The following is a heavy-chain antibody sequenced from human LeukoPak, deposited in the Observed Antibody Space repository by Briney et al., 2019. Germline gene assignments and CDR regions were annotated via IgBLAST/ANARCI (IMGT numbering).Heavy chain of an antibody. D-gene: IGHD5-12*01. J-gene: IGHJ6*02. Sequence: GASVKVSCKASGYTFTGYYMHWVRQAPGQGLEWMGWTNPNSGGTNYAQKFQGRVTMTRDTSISTAYMELSRLRSDDTAVYYCARGGIYSGYDYLYYGMDVWGQGTTVTVSS. CDR3: ARGGIYSGYDYLYYGMDV. V-gene: IGHV1-2*02. CDR2: TNPNSGGT. CDR1: GYTFTGYY.